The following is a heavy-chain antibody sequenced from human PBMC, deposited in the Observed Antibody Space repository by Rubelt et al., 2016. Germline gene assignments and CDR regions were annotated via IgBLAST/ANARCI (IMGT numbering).Heavy chain of an antibody. CDR3: ARDGSDTAYGMDV. V-gene: IGHV3-21*01. J-gene: IGHJ6*02. D-gene: IGHD3-10*01. CDR2: ISSSSSYI. Sequence: APGKGLEWVSSISSSSSYIYYADSVKGRFTISRDNAKNSLYLQMNSLRAEDTAVYYCARDGSDTAYGMDVWGQGTTVTVSS.